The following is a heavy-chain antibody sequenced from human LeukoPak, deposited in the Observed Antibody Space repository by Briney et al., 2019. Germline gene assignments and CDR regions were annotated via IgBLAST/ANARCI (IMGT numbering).Heavy chain of an antibody. J-gene: IGHJ5*02. Sequence: SETLSLTCTVSGGSISSSSYYWGWIRQPPGKGLEWIGSIYYSGSTYYNPSLKSRVTISVDTSKNQFSLKLSSVTAADTAVYYCARRVLREWLVSRYNWFDPWGQGTLVTVSS. CDR1: GGSISSSSYY. D-gene: IGHD6-19*01. CDR2: IYYSGST. CDR3: ARRVLREWLVSRYNWFDP. V-gene: IGHV4-39*01.